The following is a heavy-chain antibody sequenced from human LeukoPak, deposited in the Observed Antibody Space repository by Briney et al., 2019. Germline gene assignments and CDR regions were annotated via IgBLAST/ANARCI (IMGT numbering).Heavy chain of an antibody. Sequence: GGSLRLSCAASGFTFSSYAIHWVRQAPGKGLEWVAIISYDGSDKYYADSVKGRFTISRDNSKNTLYLQMNSLRGEDTAVYYCARVFGGSLGPRGALGYWGQGTLVTVSS. J-gene: IGHJ4*02. CDR2: ISYDGSDK. V-gene: IGHV3-30*04. CDR3: ARVFGGSLGPRGALGY. CDR1: GFTFSSYA. D-gene: IGHD1-26*01.